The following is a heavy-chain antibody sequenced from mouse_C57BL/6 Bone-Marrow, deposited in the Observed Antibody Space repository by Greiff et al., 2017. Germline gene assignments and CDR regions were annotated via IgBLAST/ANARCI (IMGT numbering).Heavy chain of an antibody. CDR1: GYTFPDYY. V-gene: IGHV1-19*01. Sequence: VQLQQSGPVLVKPGASVKMSCKASGYTFPDYYMNWVKQSHGKSLEWIGVINPYNGGTSYNQKFKGKATLTVDKSSSTAYMELNSLTSEDSAVYYCAKGAAQAPWFAYWGQGTLGTVSA. J-gene: IGHJ3*01. CDR3: AKGAAQAPWFAY. CDR2: INPYNGGT. D-gene: IGHD3-2*02.